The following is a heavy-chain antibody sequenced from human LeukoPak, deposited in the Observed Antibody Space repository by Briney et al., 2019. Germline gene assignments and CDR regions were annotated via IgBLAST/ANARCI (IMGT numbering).Heavy chain of an antibody. Sequence: GGSLRLSCAASGFTFSSYSMNWVRQAPGKGLEWVSYISSSSSTIYYADSVKGRFTISRDNAKNSLYLQMNSLRAEDTAVYYRARVVVVPAAIFSDYWGQGTLVTVSS. CDR2: ISSSSSTI. J-gene: IGHJ4*02. CDR1: GFTFSSYS. CDR3: ARVVVVPAAIFSDY. V-gene: IGHV3-48*01. D-gene: IGHD2-2*01.